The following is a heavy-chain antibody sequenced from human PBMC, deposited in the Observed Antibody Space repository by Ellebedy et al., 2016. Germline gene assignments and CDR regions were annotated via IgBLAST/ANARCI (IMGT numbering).Heavy chain of an antibody. V-gene: IGHV4-34*01. CDR3: ARVIAGFFDY. J-gene: IGHJ4*02. Sequence: SETLSLXCAVYGGSFSGYYWSWIRQPPGKGLEWIGEINHSGSTNYNPSLKSRVTISVDTSKNQFSLKLSSVTAADTAVYYCARVIAGFFDYWGQGTLVTVSS. CDR2: INHSGST. CDR1: GGSFSGYY. D-gene: IGHD2-21*01.